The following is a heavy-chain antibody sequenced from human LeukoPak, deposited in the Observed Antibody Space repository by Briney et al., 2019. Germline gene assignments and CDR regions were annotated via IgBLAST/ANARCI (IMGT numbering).Heavy chain of an antibody. CDR1: GDSVSSNGAA. CDR2: TYYRSQQWHS. V-gene: IGHV6-1*01. D-gene: IGHD3-3*01. Sequence: SQTLSLTCAISGDSVSSNGAAWNWIRQSPSRGLKWLGRTYYRSQQWHSDYAPSVKGRITLNPDTSKNQFSLQLNSVTPEDTAVYYCGRETDFGVVNNWGQGTLVTVSS. CDR3: GRETDFGVVNN. J-gene: IGHJ4*02.